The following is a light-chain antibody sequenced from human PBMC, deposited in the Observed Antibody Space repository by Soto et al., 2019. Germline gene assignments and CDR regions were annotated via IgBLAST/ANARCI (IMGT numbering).Light chain of an antibody. J-gene: IGLJ3*02. CDR3: ETWDSNTHTV. CDR2: LEGSGSY. Sequence: QTVVTQSSSASASLGSSVKLTCTLSSGHSSYIIAWHQQQPGKAPRYLMKLEGSGSYNKGSGVPDRFSGSSSGADRYLTISNLQFEDEADYYCETWDSNTHTVFGGGTKPNVL. V-gene: IGLV4-60*02. CDR1: SGHSSYI.